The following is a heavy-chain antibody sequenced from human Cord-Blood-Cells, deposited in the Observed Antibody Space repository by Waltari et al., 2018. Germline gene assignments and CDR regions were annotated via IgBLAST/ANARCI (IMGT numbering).Heavy chain of an antibody. D-gene: IGHD3-16*01. V-gene: IGHV4-39*01. CDR3: ARGGSRVEGAFDI. Sequence: QLQLQESGPGLVKPSETLSLTCTVSGGSISSSSFYWGWIRQPPGKGLEWIGSIYYSGSTYYNPSLKSRVTISVDTSKNQFSLKLSSVTAADTTVYYCARGGSRVEGAFDIWGQGTMVTVSS. J-gene: IGHJ3*02. CDR1: GGSISSSSFY. CDR2: IYYSGST.